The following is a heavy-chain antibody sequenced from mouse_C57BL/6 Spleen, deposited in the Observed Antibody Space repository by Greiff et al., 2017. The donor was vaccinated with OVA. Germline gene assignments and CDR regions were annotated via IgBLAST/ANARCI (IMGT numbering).Heavy chain of an antibody. CDR3: AREGIYYDYDGLAMDY. CDR2: INPSNGGT. D-gene: IGHD2-4*01. J-gene: IGHJ4*01. CDR1: GYTFTSYW. Sequence: QVQLQQPGTELVKPGASVKLSCKASGYTFTSYWMHWVKQRPGQGLEWIGNINPSNGGTNYNEKFKSKATLTVDKSSSTAYMQLSSLTSEDSAVYYCAREGIYYDYDGLAMDYWGQGASVTVSS. V-gene: IGHV1-53*01.